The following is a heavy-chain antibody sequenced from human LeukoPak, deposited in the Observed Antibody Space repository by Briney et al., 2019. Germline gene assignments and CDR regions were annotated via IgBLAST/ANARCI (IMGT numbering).Heavy chain of an antibody. J-gene: IGHJ4*02. D-gene: IGHD6-13*01. CDR1: EGTFSSYA. V-gene: IGHV1-69*13. CDR3: ARFGSIAAAGETVDY. Sequence: GASVKVSCTASEGTFSSYAISWVRQAPGQGLEWMGGIIPIFGTANYAQKFQGRVTITADESTSTAYMELSSLRSEDTAVYYCARFGSIAAAGETVDYWGQGTLVTVSS. CDR2: IIPIFGTA.